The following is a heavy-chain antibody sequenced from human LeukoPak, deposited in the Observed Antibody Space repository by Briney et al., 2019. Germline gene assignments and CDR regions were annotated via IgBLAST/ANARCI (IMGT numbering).Heavy chain of an antibody. Sequence: SETLSLTCTVSGDSISGYYWNWIRQTPGKGLEWIGYIYYSGSTNYNPSLKSRVTISVDTSKNQFSLKLSSVTAADTAVYYCARETKFPPLYWYFDLWGRGTLVTVSS. CDR3: ARETKFPPLYWYFDL. CDR2: IYYSGST. CDR1: GDSISGYY. V-gene: IGHV4-59*01. J-gene: IGHJ2*01.